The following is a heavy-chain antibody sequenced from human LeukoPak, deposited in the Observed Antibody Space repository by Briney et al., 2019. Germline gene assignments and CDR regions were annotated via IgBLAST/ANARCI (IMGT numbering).Heavy chain of an antibody. V-gene: IGHV4-39*07. Sequence: PSETLSLTCTVSGGSISSSSYYWGWIRQPPGKGLEWIGSIYYSGSTYYNPSLKSRVTISVDTSKNQFSLKLSSVTAADTAVYYCARGALLSEAFDIWGQGTMVTVS. CDR3: ARGALLSEAFDI. D-gene: IGHD3-10*01. J-gene: IGHJ3*02. CDR2: IYYSGST. CDR1: GGSISSSSYY.